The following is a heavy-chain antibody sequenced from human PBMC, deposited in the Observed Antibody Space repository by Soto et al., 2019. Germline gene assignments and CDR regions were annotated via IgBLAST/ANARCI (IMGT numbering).Heavy chain of an antibody. CDR3: ARAGRDYYDSSGYDY. D-gene: IGHD3-22*01. V-gene: IGHV1-69*13. CDR2: IIPIFGTA. Sequence: ASVKVSCKASGGTFSSYAISWVRQAPGQGLEWMGGIIPIFGTANYAQKFQGRVTITADESTSTAYMELSSLRSEDTAVYYCARAGRDYYDSSGYDYWGQGTLVTVSS. J-gene: IGHJ4*02. CDR1: GGTFSSYA.